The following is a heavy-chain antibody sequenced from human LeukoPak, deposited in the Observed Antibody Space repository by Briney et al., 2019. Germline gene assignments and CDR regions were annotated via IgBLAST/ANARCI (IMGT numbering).Heavy chain of an antibody. CDR3: APTGRFYKY. CDR1: GFTFTTYA. Sequence: PGGSLRLSCAASGFTFTTYAMSWARQAPGKGLEWVSSISVSGGSTYYAHSVKGRFTISRDNSNHTLYLQMNSLRAEDTAIYYCAPTGRFYKYWGQGTLVTVSS. V-gene: IGHV3-23*01. J-gene: IGHJ4*02. CDR2: ISVSGGST. D-gene: IGHD3-10*01.